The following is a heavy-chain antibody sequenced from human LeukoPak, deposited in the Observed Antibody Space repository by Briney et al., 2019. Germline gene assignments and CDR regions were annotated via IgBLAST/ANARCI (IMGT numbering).Heavy chain of an antibody. D-gene: IGHD2-15*01. CDR1: GGSISSGGYY. CDR3: ARSLLGYCSGGSCYLFDY. V-gene: IGHV4-31*03. J-gene: IGHJ4*02. CDR2: IYYSGST. Sequence: SQTLSLTCTVSGGSISSGGYYWSWIRQHPRKGLEWIGYIYYSGSTYYNPSLKSRVTISVDTSKNQFSLKLSSVTAADTAVYYCARSLLGYCSGGSCYLFDYWGQGTLVTVSS.